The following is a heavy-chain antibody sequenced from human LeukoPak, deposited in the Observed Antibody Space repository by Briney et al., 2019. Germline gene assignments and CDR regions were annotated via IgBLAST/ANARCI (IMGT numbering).Heavy chain of an antibody. V-gene: IGHV1-69*05. Sequence: ASVKVSCKASGGTFSSYAISWVRQAPGHGLEWMGGIIPIFGTANYAQKFQGRVTITTDESTSTAYMARSSLRSEDTAVYYCARGLAAAGTEYYYYYMDVWGKGTTVTVSS. CDR3: ARGLAAAGTEYYYYYMDV. CDR1: GGTFSSYA. D-gene: IGHD6-13*01. J-gene: IGHJ6*03. CDR2: IIPIFGTA.